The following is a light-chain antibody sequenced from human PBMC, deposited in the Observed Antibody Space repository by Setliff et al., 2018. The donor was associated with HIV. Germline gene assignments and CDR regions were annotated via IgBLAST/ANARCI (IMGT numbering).Light chain of an antibody. V-gene: IGLV3-21*03. CDR1: NIGGKS. J-gene: IGLJ3*02. Sequence: SYELTQPPSVPVAPGKTATITCGGDNIGGKSVHWYQQKPGQAPVLVVYDDSDRPSGIPERFSGSNSGNTATLTITRVEAGDEADYYCQVWDSDTDHPGVVFGGGTQLTVL. CDR2: DDS. CDR3: QVWDSDTDHPGVV.